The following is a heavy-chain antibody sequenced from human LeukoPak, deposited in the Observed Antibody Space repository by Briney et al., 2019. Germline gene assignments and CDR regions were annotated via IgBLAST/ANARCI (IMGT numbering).Heavy chain of an antibody. D-gene: IGHD3-10*01. CDR1: GGSISSYY. CDR3: ARHGYGSGSYYNFGAFDI. CDR2: IYYSGST. V-gene: IGHV4-59*08. Sequence: KPSETLSLTCTVSGGSISSYYWSWIRQPPGKGLEWIGYIYYSGSTNYNPSLKSRVTISVDTSKNQFSLKLSSVTAADTAVYYCARHGYGSGSYYNFGAFDIWGQGTMVTVSS. J-gene: IGHJ3*02.